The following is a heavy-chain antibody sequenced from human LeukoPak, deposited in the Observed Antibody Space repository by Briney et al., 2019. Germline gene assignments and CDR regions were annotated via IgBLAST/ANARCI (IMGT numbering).Heavy chain of an antibody. Sequence: GGSLRLSCAASGFTFSSYAMSWVRQAPGKGLEWVSAISGGGIGIYYADSLKGRLTISRDNSKNTLYLQMNSLRAEDTAIYYCAREGPRGNSQFDYWGQGTLVTVSS. CDR1: GFTFSSYA. J-gene: IGHJ4*02. V-gene: IGHV3-23*01. CDR2: ISGGGIGI. D-gene: IGHD2/OR15-2a*01. CDR3: AREGPRGNSQFDY.